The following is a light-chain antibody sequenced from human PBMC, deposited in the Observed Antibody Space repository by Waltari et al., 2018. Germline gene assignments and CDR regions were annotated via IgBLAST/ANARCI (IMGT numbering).Light chain of an antibody. J-gene: IGLJ2*01. CDR3: QAWDSSTAI. CDR1: KLGDKY. Sequence: SYELTQPPSVSVSPGQTASITCSGDKLGDKYACWYQQKPGQSPVLVIYQDNNRPSGIPERFSGSSSGNTATLTIRGTQAMDEADYYCQAWDSSTAIFGGGTKLTVL. V-gene: IGLV3-1*01. CDR2: QDN.